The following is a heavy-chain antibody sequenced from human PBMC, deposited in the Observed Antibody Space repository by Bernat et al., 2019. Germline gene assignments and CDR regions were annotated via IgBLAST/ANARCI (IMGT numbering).Heavy chain of an antibody. J-gene: IGHJ6*03. CDR3: ARADEEYQPPDEYYMDV. Sequence: QVQLVQSGAEVKKPGSSVKVSCKASGGTFSSYAISWVRQAPGQGLEWMGGIIPIFGTANYAQKFQGRVTITADESTSTAYMELSSLRSEDTAVYYCARADEEYQPPDEYYMDVWGKGTTVTVSS. CDR1: GGTFSSYA. D-gene: IGHD2-2*01. V-gene: IGHV1-69*01. CDR2: IIPIFGTA.